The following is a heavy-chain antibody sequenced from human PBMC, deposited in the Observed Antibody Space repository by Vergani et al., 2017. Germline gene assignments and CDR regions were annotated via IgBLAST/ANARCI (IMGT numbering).Heavy chain of an antibody. CDR3: AKTHDFSSLYSSYNWFDP. Sequence: EVKLVQSGAEVKKPGESLNISCQGSGYSITNYWIAWVRQRPGKGLEWMGIIYAGDSDVRYSPSFQCQVTMSVDKSLSTSYLQWSSLKASDTSTYYCAKTHDFSSLYSSYNWFDPWGQGTLVTVSS. V-gene: IGHV5-51*03. CDR1: GYSITNYW. J-gene: IGHJ5*02. CDR2: IYAGDSDV. D-gene: IGHD3-3*01.